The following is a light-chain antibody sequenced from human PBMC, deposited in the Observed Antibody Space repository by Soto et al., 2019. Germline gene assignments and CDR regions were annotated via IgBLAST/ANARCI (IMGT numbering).Light chain of an antibody. Sequence: DIHMTQSPSTLSASEGYRVTITCRASQSISSWLAWYQQKPGKAPKLLIYAASSLQSGVPSRFSGSGSGTDFTLTISSLQPEDFATYYCQQSYSTPRTFGQGTKVDIK. CDR3: QQSYSTPRT. V-gene: IGKV1-39*01. J-gene: IGKJ1*01. CDR1: QSISSW. CDR2: AAS.